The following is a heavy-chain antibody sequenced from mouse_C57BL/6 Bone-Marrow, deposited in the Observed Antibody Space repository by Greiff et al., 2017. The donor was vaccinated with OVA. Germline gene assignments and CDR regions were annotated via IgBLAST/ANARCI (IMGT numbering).Heavy chain of an antibody. CDR2: IRNKANNHAT. CDR1: GFTFSDAW. D-gene: IGHD4-1*01. V-gene: IGHV6-6*01. CDR3: TRNWDVLYWYFDV. J-gene: IGHJ1*03. Sequence: EVQLVESGGGLVQPGGSMKLSCAASGFTFSDAWMDWVRQSPEKGLEWVAEIRNKANNHATYYAESVKGRFTISRDDSKSSVYLQMNSLRAEDTGIYYCTRNWDVLYWYFDVWGTGTTVTVSS.